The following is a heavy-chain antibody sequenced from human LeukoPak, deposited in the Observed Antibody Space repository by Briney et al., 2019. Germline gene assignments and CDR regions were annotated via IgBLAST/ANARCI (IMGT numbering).Heavy chain of an antibody. CDR2: ISSSSSYI. Sequence: GGSLRLSCAASGFTFSSYSMNWVRQAPVKGLEWVSSISSSSSYIYYADSVKGRFTISRDNAKNSLYLQMNSLRAEDTAVYYCARLILTYYYDSSAPTDYWGQGTLVTVSS. CDR1: GFTFSSYS. V-gene: IGHV3-21*01. CDR3: ARLILTYYYDSSAPTDY. D-gene: IGHD3-22*01. J-gene: IGHJ4*02.